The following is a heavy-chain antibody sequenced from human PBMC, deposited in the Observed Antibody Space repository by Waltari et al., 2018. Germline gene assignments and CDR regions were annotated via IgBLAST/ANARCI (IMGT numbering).Heavy chain of an antibody. D-gene: IGHD3-3*01. J-gene: IGHJ5*02. CDR3: AREHTTIFGVWNWFDP. CDR1: GFTFSSYE. CDR2: ISSRGITI. Sequence: EVQLVESGGGLVQPGGSLRLSCAASGFTFSSYEMNWVRQAPGKWRGWVSYISSRGITIYDADSVKGRFTISRDNVKTSLYLQMNSLRAEDTAVYYCAREHTTIFGVWNWFDPWGQGTLVTVSS. V-gene: IGHV3-48*03.